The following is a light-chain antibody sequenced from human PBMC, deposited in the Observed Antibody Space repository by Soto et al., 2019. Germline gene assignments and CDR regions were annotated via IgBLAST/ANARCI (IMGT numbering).Light chain of an antibody. V-gene: IGKV1-39*01. CDR3: QQSYITPWT. Sequence: DIRMTQSPSSLSASVGDRVTITCRASASISNYLNWYQQTPGKAPNLLIYAASSLQSGVPSRFSGSGSGTDFTLTISSLQPEDFATYYCQQSYITPWTFGQGTKVDI. J-gene: IGKJ1*01. CDR2: AAS. CDR1: ASISNY.